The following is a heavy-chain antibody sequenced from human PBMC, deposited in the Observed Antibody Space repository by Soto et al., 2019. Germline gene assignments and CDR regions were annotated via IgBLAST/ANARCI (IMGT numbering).Heavy chain of an antibody. D-gene: IGHD4-17*01. Sequence: GGSLRLSCAASGFTFSSYAMSWVRQAPGKGLEWVSGISYSGANTYYADSVKGRFTISRDNSKNTLCLQMNSSLRAEDTALYYRAKIQGPHGDAAGFDIWGQGTMVTVSS. CDR2: ISYSGANT. CDR1: GFTFSSYA. V-gene: IGHV3-23*01. J-gene: IGHJ3*02. CDR3: AKIQGPHGDAAGFDI.